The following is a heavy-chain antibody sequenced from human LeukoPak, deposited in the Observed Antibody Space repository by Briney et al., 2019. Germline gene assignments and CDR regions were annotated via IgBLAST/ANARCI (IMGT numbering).Heavy chain of an antibody. Sequence: GRSLRLSCAASGFTFSSYGMHWVRQAPGKGLEWVAVIWYDGSNKYYADSVKGRFTISRDNSKNTLYLQMNSLRAEDTAVCYCARGPPYCSSTSCYLEYWGQGTLVTVSS. CDR2: IWYDGSNK. CDR1: GFTFSSYG. D-gene: IGHD2-2*01. V-gene: IGHV3-33*01. CDR3: ARGPPYCSSTSCYLEY. J-gene: IGHJ4*02.